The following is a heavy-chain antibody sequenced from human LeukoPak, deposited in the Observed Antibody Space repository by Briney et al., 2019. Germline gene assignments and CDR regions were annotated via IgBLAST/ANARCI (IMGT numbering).Heavy chain of an antibody. D-gene: IGHD3-10*01. J-gene: IGHJ4*02. CDR3: ARAQSNYFGYFDY. Sequence: GGSLRLSYAASGFTFSSYWMHWVRQAPAEGLVWVSRINGDGSSTSHADSVKGRFTISRDSAKNTLYLQMNSLRAEDTAVYYCARAQSNYFGYFDYWAQGTLVTVSS. CDR2: INGDGSST. V-gene: IGHV3-74*01. CDR1: GFTFSSYW.